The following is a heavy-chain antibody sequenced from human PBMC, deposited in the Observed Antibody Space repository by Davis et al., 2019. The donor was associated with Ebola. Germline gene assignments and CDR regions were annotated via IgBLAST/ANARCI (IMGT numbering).Heavy chain of an antibody. CDR2: INHSGST. D-gene: IGHD2-21*01. CDR3: ARAYIVVATPSDAFDI. J-gene: IGHJ3*02. Sequence: PSETLSLTCAVYGGSFIGYYWSWIRQPLGKGQEWIGEINHSGSTNYNPSLKSRVTISVDTSKNQFSLKLSSVTAADTAVYYCARAYIVVATPSDAFDIWGQGTMVTVSS. V-gene: IGHV4-34*01. CDR1: GGSFIGYY.